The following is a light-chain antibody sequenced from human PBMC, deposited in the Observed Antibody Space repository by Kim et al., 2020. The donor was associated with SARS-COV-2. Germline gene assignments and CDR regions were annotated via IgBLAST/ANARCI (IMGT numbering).Light chain of an antibody. CDR2: AAS. V-gene: IGKV1-27*01. J-gene: IGKJ1*01. CDR3: QKYNGPPRT. Sequence: ASVGDRVTITCRARQVISNYLAWYQQKPGKVPKLLIYAASALHSGVPSRFSGSGSGTDFTLTISSLQPEDVATYYCQKYNGPPRTFGQGTKVDIK. CDR1: QVISNY.